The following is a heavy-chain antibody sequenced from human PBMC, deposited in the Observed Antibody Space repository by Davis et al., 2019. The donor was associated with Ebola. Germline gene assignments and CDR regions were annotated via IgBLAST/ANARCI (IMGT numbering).Heavy chain of an antibody. CDR3: ARGGSITMVQGVIDYYYYYGMDV. D-gene: IGHD3-10*01. J-gene: IGHJ6*02. V-gene: IGHV3-53*01. Sequence: GGSLRLSCAASGFTFSSYSMNWVRQAPGKGLEWVSVIYSGGSTYYADSVKGRFTISRDNSKNTLYLQMNSLRAEDTAVYYCARGGSITMVQGVIDYYYYYGMDVWGQGTTVTVSS. CDR2: IYSGGST. CDR1: GFTFSSYS.